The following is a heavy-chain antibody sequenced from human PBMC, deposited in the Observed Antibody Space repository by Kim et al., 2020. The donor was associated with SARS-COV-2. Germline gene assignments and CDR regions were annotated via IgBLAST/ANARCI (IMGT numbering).Heavy chain of an antibody. CDR1: GGSFSGYY. CDR3: ARSSYDFWSGYYLVATRPFDY. D-gene: IGHD3-3*01. J-gene: IGHJ4*02. V-gene: IGHV4-34*01. CDR2: INHSGST. Sequence: SETLSLTCAVYGGSFSGYYWSWIRQPPGKGLEWIGEINHSGSTNYNPSLKSRVTISVDTSKNQFSLKLSSVTAADTAVYYCARSSYDFWSGYYLVATRPFDYWGQGTLVTVSS.